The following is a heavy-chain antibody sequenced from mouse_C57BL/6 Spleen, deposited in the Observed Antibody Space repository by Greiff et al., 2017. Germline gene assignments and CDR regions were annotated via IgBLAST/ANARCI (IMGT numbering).Heavy chain of an antibody. D-gene: IGHD2-4*01. Sequence: QVHVKQSGPELVKPGASVKISCKASGYAFSSSWMNWVKQRPGKGLEWIGRIYPGDGDTNYNGKFKGKATLTADKSSSTAYMQLSSLTSEDSAVYFWGGREDYGGGFAYWGQGTLVTVSA. CDR3: GGREDYGGGFAY. J-gene: IGHJ3*01. CDR1: GYAFSSSW. CDR2: IYPGDGDT. V-gene: IGHV1-82*01.